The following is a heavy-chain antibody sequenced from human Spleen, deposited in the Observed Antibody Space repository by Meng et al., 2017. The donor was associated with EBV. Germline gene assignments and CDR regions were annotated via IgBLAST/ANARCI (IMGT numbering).Heavy chain of an antibody. CDR2: INHSGST. J-gene: IGHJ4*02. D-gene: IGHD3-10*01. CDR3: ASRGGGPLVWFGELSRYFDY. CDR1: GGSFSGYY. V-gene: IGHV4-34*01. Sequence: QEHLRQWGEGLLKPSDTLSLTCAVYGGSFSGYYWSWIRQPPGKGLEWIGEINHSGSTNYNPSLKSRVTISVDTSKNQFSLKLTSVTVADTAVYYCASRGGGPLVWFGELSRYFDYWGQGTLVTVSS.